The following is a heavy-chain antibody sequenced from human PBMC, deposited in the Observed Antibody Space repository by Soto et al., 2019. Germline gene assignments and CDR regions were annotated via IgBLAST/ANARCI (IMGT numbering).Heavy chain of an antibody. CDR1: GYTFSGHA. Sequence: QVQLVQSGAEVKKPGASVKVSCRASGYTFSGHALHWVRQAPGESLEWMGWIDGGSGGTRYSENFQGRLTITRDTSASTAYMELRNLRSEDTAVFYCARGGIMGSDDAFDIWGQGTLVTVSS. CDR2: IDGGSGGT. D-gene: IGHD1-26*01. J-gene: IGHJ3*02. V-gene: IGHV1-3*01. CDR3: ARGGIMGSDDAFDI.